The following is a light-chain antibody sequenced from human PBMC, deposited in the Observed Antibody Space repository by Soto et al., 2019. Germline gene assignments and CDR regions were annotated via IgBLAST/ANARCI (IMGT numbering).Light chain of an antibody. V-gene: IGKV3-20*01. CDR2: GAS. CDR3: QQYGSSPPWT. Sequence: EIVLTQSPGTLSLSPGERATLSCRASQSVSSSYLAWYQQKPGQAPRLLIYGASSRATGIPDRFSGSGSGKDFTLNISGLEPEDFAVYYCQQYGSSPPWTFGQGTKVEIK. J-gene: IGKJ1*01. CDR1: QSVSSSY.